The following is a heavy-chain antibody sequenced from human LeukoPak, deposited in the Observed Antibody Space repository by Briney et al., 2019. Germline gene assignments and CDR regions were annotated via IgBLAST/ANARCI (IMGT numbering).Heavy chain of an antibody. J-gene: IGHJ4*02. CDR1: GGSISSSNW. Sequence: PSGTLSLTCAVSGGSISSSNWWSWVHQPPGKGLEWIGEIYHSGSTNYNPSLKSRVTISVDTSKNQFSLKLSSVTAADTAVYYCARGYGGNSLDYWGQGTLVTVSS. V-gene: IGHV4-4*02. CDR2: IYHSGST. CDR3: ARGYGGNSLDY. D-gene: IGHD4-23*01.